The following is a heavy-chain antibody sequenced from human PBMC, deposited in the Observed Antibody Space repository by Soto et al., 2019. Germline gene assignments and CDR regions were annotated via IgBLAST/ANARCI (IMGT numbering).Heavy chain of an antibody. CDR3: ARRRRDGYNLNWYFDL. CDR1: GFSLTSTRMG. CDR2: IFSDDEK. V-gene: IGHV2-26*01. Sequence: QVTLKESGPVLVKPTETLTLTCTVSGFSLTSTRMGVSWIRQPPGKALEWLAHIFSDDEKSYSASLKSRLTISKDTSKSQVVLTLTNMDPKDTATYYCARRRRDGYNLNWYFDLWGRGTLVTASS. J-gene: IGHJ2*01. D-gene: IGHD5-12*01.